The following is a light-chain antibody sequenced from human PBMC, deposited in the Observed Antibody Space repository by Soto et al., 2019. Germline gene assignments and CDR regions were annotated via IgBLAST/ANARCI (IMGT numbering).Light chain of an antibody. J-gene: IGKJ1*01. CDR2: GAS. CDR1: QSVGSDY. Sequence: EIVLTHAPGTLSLSPVEIATLSCRASQSVGSDYLAWYQQKPGQAPRILIFGASGRATGIPDRFSGSGSGTDFTLTISRLEPEDFAVYYCQQYGSLSWTFGQGTKVDIK. V-gene: IGKV3-20*01. CDR3: QQYGSLSWT.